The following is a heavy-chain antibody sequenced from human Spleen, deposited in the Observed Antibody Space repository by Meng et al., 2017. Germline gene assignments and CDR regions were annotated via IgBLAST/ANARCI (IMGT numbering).Heavy chain of an antibody. D-gene: IGHD3-22*01. V-gene: IGHV1-18*01. CDR3: ARDYYDSTGYYFGVGY. Sequence: ASVKVSCKASGYSFTSYAISWVRQAPGQGLEWMGWIRPYNGNTNYAQKLQGRVTMTTDTSTSTAYVELRSLRSDDTAVYYCARDYYDSTGYYFGVGYWGQGTLVTVSS. CDR1: GYSFTSYA. J-gene: IGHJ4*02. CDR2: IRPYNGNT.